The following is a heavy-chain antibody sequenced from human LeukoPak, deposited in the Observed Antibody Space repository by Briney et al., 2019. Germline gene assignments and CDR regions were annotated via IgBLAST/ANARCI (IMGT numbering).Heavy chain of an antibody. CDR1: GYTFTDYY. CDR3: ARDAPGYCSTTTCYPHD. Sequence: ASVKVSCKASGYTFTDYYVYWVRQAPGQGLEWMGWINPNSGATNYAQKFQGRVTMTRDTSISTAYVELTRLRSDDTAVYYCARDAPGYCSTTTCYPHDWGQVTLVTVSS. J-gene: IGHJ4*02. V-gene: IGHV1-2*02. CDR2: INPNSGAT. D-gene: IGHD2-2*01.